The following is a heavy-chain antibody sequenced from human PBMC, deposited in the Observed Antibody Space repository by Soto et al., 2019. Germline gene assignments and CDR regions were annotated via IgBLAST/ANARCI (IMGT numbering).Heavy chain of an antibody. J-gene: IGHJ6*02. CDR2: INPNSGDT. CDR3: ARFGPYTVDV. CDR1: GDTFTGYY. V-gene: IGHV1-2*02. Sequence: ASVEVSCKASGDTFTGYYMHWVRQAPGQGLEWMGYINPNSGDTKYAQKFQGRVTMTRDTSISTAYMEVSRLRSDDTAMYYCARFGPYTVDVWGQGTTVPVSS. D-gene: IGHD3-3*01.